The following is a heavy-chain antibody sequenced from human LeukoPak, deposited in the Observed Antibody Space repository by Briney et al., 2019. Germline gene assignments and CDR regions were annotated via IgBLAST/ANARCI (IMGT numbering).Heavy chain of an antibody. V-gene: IGHV3-21*01. CDR1: GFTFSSYS. Sequence: PEGSLRLSCAASGFTFSSYSMNWVRQAPGKGLEWFSSISSSSSYIYYADSVKGRFTISRDNAKNSLYLQMNSLRAEDTAVYYCARDPYDFWSGYHYFDYWGQGTLVTVSS. J-gene: IGHJ4*02. D-gene: IGHD3-3*01. CDR3: ARDPYDFWSGYHYFDY. CDR2: ISSSSSYI.